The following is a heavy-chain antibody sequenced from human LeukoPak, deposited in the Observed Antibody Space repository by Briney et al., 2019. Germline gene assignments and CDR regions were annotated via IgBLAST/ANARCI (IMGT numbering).Heavy chain of an antibody. CDR3: ARESRIAARNWFDP. D-gene: IGHD6-6*01. CDR2: IYYSGST. J-gene: IGHJ5*02. Sequence: SETLSLTCTVSGGSISSSSYYWSWIRQHPGKGLEWIGYIYYSGSTYYNPSLKSRVTISVDTSKNQFSLKLSSVTAAGTAVYYCARESRIAARNWFDPWGQGTLVTVSS. CDR1: GGSISSSSYY. V-gene: IGHV4-31*03.